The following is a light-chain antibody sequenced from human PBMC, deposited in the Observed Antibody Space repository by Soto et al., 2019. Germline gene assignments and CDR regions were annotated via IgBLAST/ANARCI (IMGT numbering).Light chain of an antibody. V-gene: IGKV1-39*01. CDR3: QQSDSIPRT. CDR1: QNINNY. Sequence: DIQMTQSPSSLSASVGDRVTITCRVSQNINNYLNWYQQKPGKAPKLLIYAASSLQSGVPSRFSGSGIGTDFTVTINSLQPEDSATYYCQQSDSIPRTFGQGTKVEIK. J-gene: IGKJ1*01. CDR2: AAS.